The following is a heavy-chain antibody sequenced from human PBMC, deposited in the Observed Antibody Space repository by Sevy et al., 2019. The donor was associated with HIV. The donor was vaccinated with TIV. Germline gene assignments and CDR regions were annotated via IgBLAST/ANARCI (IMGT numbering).Heavy chain of an antibody. CDR2: LSFACGRI. Sequence: GVSVRLSCVASGFTFSKYSMSWVRQTLGKGLEWVSTLSFACGRINYADSVKGRFTMSRDDSRNTFYLQMDSLRAEDTAINYCAREGCSKPHDYWGQGTLVTVSS. CDR1: GFTFSKYS. V-gene: IGHV3-23*01. D-gene: IGHD2-2*01. CDR3: AREGCSKPHDY. J-gene: IGHJ4*02.